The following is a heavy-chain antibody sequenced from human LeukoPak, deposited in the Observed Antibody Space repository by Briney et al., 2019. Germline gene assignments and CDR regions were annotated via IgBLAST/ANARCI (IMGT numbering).Heavy chain of an antibody. CDR2: ILNSSYI. V-gene: IGHV3-21*01. CDR1: GFTFSTYG. Sequence: GGSLRLSCAASGFTFSTYGMNWVRQAPGKGLEWVSSILNSSYIYYSDSVKGRFTISRDNTKNSLYLQMDSLRAEDTAVYYCARDRGYSGYAHGYWGQGTLVTVSS. D-gene: IGHD5-12*01. CDR3: ARDRGYSGYAHGY. J-gene: IGHJ4*02.